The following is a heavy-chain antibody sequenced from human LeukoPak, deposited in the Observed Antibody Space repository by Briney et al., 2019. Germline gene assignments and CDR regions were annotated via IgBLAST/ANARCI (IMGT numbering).Heavy chain of an antibody. Sequence: SQTLSLTCTVSGGSISSGDYYWSWIRQPPGKGLEWIGYIYYSGSTYYNPSLKSRVTISVDTSKNQFSLKLSSVTAADTAVYYCAREGYGEKSGYWYFDLWGRGTLVTVSS. CDR2: IYYSGST. CDR1: GGSISSGDYY. V-gene: IGHV4-30-4*08. J-gene: IGHJ2*01. D-gene: IGHD5-12*01. CDR3: AREGYGEKSGYWYFDL.